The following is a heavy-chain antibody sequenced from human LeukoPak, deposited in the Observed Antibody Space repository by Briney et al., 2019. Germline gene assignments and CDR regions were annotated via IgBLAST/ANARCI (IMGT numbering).Heavy chain of an antibody. D-gene: IGHD3-3*01. Sequence: GRSLRLSCAASGFTFSDSAMHWVRQAPGKGLQWVAIISYDGSNKFYTDSVKGRFTISRDNSKNTLYVQMNSLRAEDTAVYYCARDPAKFWSGHDYWGQGTLVTVSS. J-gene: IGHJ4*02. CDR1: GFTFSDSA. CDR2: ISYDGSNK. CDR3: ARDPAKFWSGHDY. V-gene: IGHV3-30*04.